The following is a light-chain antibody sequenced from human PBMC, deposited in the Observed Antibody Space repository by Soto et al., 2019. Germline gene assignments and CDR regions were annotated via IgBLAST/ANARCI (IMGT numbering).Light chain of an antibody. Sequence: DIQMTQSPSSLSASVGDRVTITCQASQDISNYLNWYQQKPGKAPKLLIYDASNLETGVPSRFSGSGSGTTFTLTISSLQPEDFATYYCQQSYSTWTFGLGTKV. CDR3: QQSYSTWT. J-gene: IGKJ1*01. CDR2: DAS. V-gene: IGKV1-39*01. CDR1: QDISNY.